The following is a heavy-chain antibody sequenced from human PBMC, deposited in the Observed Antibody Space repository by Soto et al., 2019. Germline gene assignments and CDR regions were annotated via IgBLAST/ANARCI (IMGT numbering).Heavy chain of an antibody. CDR2: LHHSGET. V-gene: IGHV4-30-2*01. Sequence: QLQLQESGSGLVRPSQTLSLTCTVSGAAIGSGSYSWNWIRQPPGKGLEWIGYLHHSGETYFNRSLSRRVIISLDRSNKQYSQKLISVTAAVTAVYYSATFALWFGELDYWGQGALVTVAS. CDR3: ATFALWFGELDY. CDR1: GAAIGSGSYS. D-gene: IGHD3-10*01. J-gene: IGHJ4*02.